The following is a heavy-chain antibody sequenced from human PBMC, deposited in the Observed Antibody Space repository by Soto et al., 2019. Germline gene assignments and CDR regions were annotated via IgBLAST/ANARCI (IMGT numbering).Heavy chain of an antibody. V-gene: IGHV3-9*01. CDR3: AKALSGYTYGPFDY. J-gene: IGHJ4*02. CDR2: INWNAGSI. D-gene: IGHD5-18*01. Sequence: GGSLRLSCAASGFTFDDYAMHWVRQAPGKGLEWVSVINWNAGSIGYADSVKGRFTISKDIAKNSLYLQMNSLRAEDTALYYCAKALSGYTYGPFDYWGRGTLVTVS. CDR1: GFTFDDYA.